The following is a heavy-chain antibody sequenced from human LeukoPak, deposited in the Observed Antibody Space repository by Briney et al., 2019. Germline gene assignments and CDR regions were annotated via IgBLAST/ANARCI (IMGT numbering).Heavy chain of an antibody. CDR2: IYYSGST. CDR1: GVSVSSGSYY. V-gene: IGHV4-61*01. Sequence: KPSETLSLTCTVSGVSVSSGSYYWSWIRQPPGKRLEWIGYIYYSGSTNYNPSLKSRVTILLDTSKNQFSLKLSSVTAADTAVYYCAREPRMTTVTTIWGQGTLVTVPS. D-gene: IGHD4-11*01. J-gene: IGHJ4*02. CDR3: AREPRMTTVTTI.